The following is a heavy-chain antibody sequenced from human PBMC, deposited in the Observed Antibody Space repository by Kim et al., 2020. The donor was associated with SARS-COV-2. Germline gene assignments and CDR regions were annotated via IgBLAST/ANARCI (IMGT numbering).Heavy chain of an antibody. D-gene: IGHD3-3*02. Sequence: GGSLRLSCVASGFTFSSYAMSWLRQAPGKGLEWVSVIYSDGTTKFYVGSVMGRFTVSRDNSKDTLFLQMNNLRAEDTAVYFCEKDHFRSSGDFCGQGTLGTVSS. J-gene: IGHJ4*02. V-gene: IGHV3-23*03. CDR2: IYSDGTTK. CDR1: GFTFSSYA. CDR3: EKDHFRSSGDF.